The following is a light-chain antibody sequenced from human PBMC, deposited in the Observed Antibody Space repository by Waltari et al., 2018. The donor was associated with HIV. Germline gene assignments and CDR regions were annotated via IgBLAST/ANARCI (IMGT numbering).Light chain of an antibody. CDR2: DVT. CDR3: SSYTSNSRV. CDR1: SSDVGGYNY. Sequence: QSALTQPASVSGSRGQSITISCTRTSSDVGGYNYVSWYQQHPGKAPKLRIYDVTNRPSGVSNRFSGSKSGNTASLTISGLQAEDEADYYCSSYTSNSRVFGTGTKVTVL. J-gene: IGLJ1*01. V-gene: IGLV2-14*03.